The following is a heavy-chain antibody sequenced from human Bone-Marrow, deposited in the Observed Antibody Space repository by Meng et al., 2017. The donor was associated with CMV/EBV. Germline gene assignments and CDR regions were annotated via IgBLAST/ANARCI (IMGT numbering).Heavy chain of an antibody. V-gene: IGHV3-74*01. CDR3: ARDPLASYLDY. CDR2: INSDGSST. J-gene: IGHJ4*02. CDR1: GFTFSSYW. Sequence: GASLKISCAASGFTFSSYWMHWVRQAPGKGLVWVSRINSDGSSTSYADSVKGRFTISRDNAKNTLYLQMNSLRAEDTAVYYCARDPLASYLDYWGQGTRVTCYS.